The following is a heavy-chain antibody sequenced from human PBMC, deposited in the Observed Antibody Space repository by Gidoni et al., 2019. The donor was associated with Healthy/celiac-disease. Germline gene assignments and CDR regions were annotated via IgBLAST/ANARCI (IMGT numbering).Heavy chain of an antibody. V-gene: IGHV3-64D*06. J-gene: IGHJ3*02. CDR3: VCIAAAGRAFDI. CDR2: ISMNGGRT. CDR1: GFTFSSYA. D-gene: IGHD6-13*01. Sequence: EVQMVEAGGGLVQTGCYLRLSWSASGFTFSSYAMHWVRQAPGKGLEYVSAISMNGGRTYYADSVKGRFTISRDNSKNTLYLQMSSLRAEDTAVYYCVCIAAAGRAFDIWGQGTMVTVSS.